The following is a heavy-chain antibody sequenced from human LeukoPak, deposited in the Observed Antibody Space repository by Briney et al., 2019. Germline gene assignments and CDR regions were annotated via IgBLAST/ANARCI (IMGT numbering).Heavy chain of an antibody. Sequence: GGSLRLSCAASGFTFSSYSMNWVRQAPGKGLEWVSYISSSSSTIYYADSVKGRFTISRDNAKNSLYLQMNSLRAEDTAVYYCARVRADGSGTEYRDAFDIWGQGTMVTVS. CDR3: ARVRADGSGTEYRDAFDI. CDR2: ISSSSSTI. V-gene: IGHV3-48*04. D-gene: IGHD3-10*01. CDR1: GFTFSSYS. J-gene: IGHJ3*02.